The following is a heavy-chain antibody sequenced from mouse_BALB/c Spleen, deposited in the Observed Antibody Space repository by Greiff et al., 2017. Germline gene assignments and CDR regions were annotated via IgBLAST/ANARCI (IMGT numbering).Heavy chain of an antibody. Sequence: EVQVVESGGGLVQPGGSLKLSCAASGFTFSSYGMSWVRQTPDKRLELVATINSNGGSTYYPDSVKGRFTISRDNAKNTLYLQMSSLKSEDTAMYYCARGYDYGGFAYWGQGTLVTVSA. CDR2: INSNGGST. CDR1: GFTFSSYG. D-gene: IGHD2-4*01. CDR3: ARGYDYGGFAY. J-gene: IGHJ3*01. V-gene: IGHV5-6-3*01.